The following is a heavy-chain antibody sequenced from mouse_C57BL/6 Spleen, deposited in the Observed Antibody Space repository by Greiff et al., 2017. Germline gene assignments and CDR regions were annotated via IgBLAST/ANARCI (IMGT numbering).Heavy chain of an antibody. V-gene: IGHV5-6*01. CDR3: ARQKLYFDY. CDR2: ISSGGSYT. J-gene: IGHJ2*01. CDR1: GFTFSSYG. Sequence: VQLKESGGDLVKPGGSLKLSCAASGFTFSSYGMSWVRQTPDKRLEWVATISSGGSYTYYPDSVKGRFTISRDNAKNTLYLQMSSLKSEDTAMYYCARQKLYFDYWGQGTTLTVSS.